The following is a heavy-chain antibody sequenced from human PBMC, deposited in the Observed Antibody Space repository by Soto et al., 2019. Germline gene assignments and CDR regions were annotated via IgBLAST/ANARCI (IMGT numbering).Heavy chain of an antibody. CDR3: ARETKDDFWSGYSNWFDP. Sequence: SVKVSWKASGGTFSSYAISWVRQAPGQGLEWMGGIIPIFGTANYAQKFQGRVTITADESTSTAYMELSSLRSEDTAVYYCARETKDDFWSGYSNWFDPWGQGTLVTVSS. V-gene: IGHV1-69*01. J-gene: IGHJ5*02. D-gene: IGHD3-3*01. CDR2: IIPIFGTA. CDR1: GGTFSSYA.